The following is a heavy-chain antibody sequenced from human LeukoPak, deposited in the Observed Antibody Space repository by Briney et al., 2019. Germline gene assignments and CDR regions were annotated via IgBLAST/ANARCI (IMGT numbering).Heavy chain of an antibody. J-gene: IGHJ3*02. D-gene: IGHD1-26*01. CDR1: GYSISSGYY. V-gene: IGHV4-38-2*02. Sequence: PSETLSLTCTVSGYSISSGYYWGWIRQPPGKGLEWIGSIYQSGNTYNNPSLKSRVTISVDTSKNQFSLKLSSVTAADTAVYYCARGGGSRRELLHGAFDIWGQGTMVTVSS. CDR3: ARGGGSRRELLHGAFDI. CDR2: IYQSGNT.